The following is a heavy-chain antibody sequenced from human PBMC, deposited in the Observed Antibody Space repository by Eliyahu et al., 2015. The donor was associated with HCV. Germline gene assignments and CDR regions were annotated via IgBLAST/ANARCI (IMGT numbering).Heavy chain of an antibody. V-gene: IGHV3-23*01. J-gene: IGHJ4*02. CDR3: AKAASITIFGVSGS. CDR2: FSGSGTTT. D-gene: IGHD3-3*01. CDR1: GFXFXSYA. Sequence: EVQLLESGGGLVQPGGSLRLSCAASGFXFXSYAMNWVRQAPGKGLGWXSGFSGSGTTTYYADSVKGRFTISRDNSNNTLYLQMNSLRAEDTAVYYCAKAASITIFGVSGSWGQGTLVTVSS.